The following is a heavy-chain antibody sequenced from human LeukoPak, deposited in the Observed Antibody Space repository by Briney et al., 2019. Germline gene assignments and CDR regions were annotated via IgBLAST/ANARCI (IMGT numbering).Heavy chain of an antibody. V-gene: IGHV3-23*01. J-gene: IGHJ4*02. CDR2: ISGSGDST. CDR1: GFTFNNYG. CDR3: ASTYYYDSSGYCY. D-gene: IGHD3-22*01. Sequence: GGSLRLSCSASGFTFNNYGMSWVRQAPGKGLEWVSSISGSGDSTYYADSVKGRFTISRDNSKNTLYLQMNSLRAEDTAVYYCASTYYYDSSGYCYWGQGTLVTVSS.